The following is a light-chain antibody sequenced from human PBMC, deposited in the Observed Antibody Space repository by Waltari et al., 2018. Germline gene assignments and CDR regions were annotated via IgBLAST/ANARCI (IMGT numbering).Light chain of an antibody. CDR3: SSYTTTSTWV. Sequence: QSVLTQPPSVSGAPGQRVSIPCTGSSSNLGAGYAVHWYQLLPGTAPKLLIYANTNRPSGVPDRFSGSKSGTSASLAITGLQTEDEADYYCSSYTTTSTWVFGGGTKVTVL. CDR1: SSNLGAGYA. V-gene: IGLV1-40*01. J-gene: IGLJ3*02. CDR2: ANT.